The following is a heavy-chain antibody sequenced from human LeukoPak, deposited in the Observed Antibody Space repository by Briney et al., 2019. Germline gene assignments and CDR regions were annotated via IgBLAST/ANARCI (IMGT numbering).Heavy chain of an antibody. CDR2: IRSKANSYAT. Sequence: GGSLKLSCAASGFTFSGSAMHWVRQASGKGLEWVGRIRSKANSYATAYAASVKGRFTISRDDSKNTAYLQMNSLKTEDTAVYYCTRLVSAVAGTINWFDPWGQGTLVTVSS. CDR1: GFTFSGSA. J-gene: IGHJ5*02. D-gene: IGHD6-19*01. CDR3: TRLVSAVAGTINWFDP. V-gene: IGHV3-73*01.